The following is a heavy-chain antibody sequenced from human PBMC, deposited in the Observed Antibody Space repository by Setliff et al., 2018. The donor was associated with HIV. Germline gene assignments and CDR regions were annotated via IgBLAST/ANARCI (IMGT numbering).Heavy chain of an antibody. D-gene: IGHD2-21*01. CDR1: GFTFRGYS. Sequence: GGSLRLSCAGSGFTFRGYSINWVRQAPGKGLEWVSSISSGGNYKYYRVSVKGRFTVSRDNGKNSPYLQMDSLRVEDTGIYYCATDATILGVPWGQGTLVTVSS. V-gene: IGHV3-21*06. CDR3: ATDATILGVP. J-gene: IGHJ5*01. CDR2: ISSGGNYK.